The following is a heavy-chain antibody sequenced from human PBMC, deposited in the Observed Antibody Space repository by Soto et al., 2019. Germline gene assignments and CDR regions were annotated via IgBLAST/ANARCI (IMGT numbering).Heavy chain of an antibody. Sequence: SETLSLTCAVYGGSFSGYYWSWIRQPPGKGLEWIGEINHSGSTNYNPSLKSRVTISVDTSKNQFSLKLSSVTAADTAVYYCARGLVRVTIFGVVTQTPNWFDPWGQGTLVTVSS. CDR1: GGSFSGYY. J-gene: IGHJ5*02. CDR2: INHSGST. V-gene: IGHV4-34*01. D-gene: IGHD3-3*01. CDR3: ARGLVRVTIFGVVTQTPNWFDP.